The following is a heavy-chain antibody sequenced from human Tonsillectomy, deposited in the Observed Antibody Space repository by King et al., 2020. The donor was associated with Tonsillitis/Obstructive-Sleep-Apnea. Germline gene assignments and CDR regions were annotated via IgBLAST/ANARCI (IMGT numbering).Heavy chain of an antibody. CDR2: VTGSGGST. CDR3: AKDRQARRGYCSGGSCYHDAFDM. Sequence: VQLVESGGGLVQPGGSLRLSCAASGFTFRDYAFSWVCQAPGKGLEWVSVVTGSGGSTHYADSVKGRFTISSDNSNNTVYLQMNSLRAEDTAVYYCAKDRQARRGYCSGGSCYHDAFDMWGQGTRVTVSS. CDR1: GFTFRDYA. J-gene: IGHJ3*02. V-gene: IGHV3-23*04. D-gene: IGHD2-15*01.